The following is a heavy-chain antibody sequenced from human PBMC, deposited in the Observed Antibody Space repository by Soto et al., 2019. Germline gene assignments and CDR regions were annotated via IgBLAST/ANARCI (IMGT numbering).Heavy chain of an antibody. CDR3: AKVFGTDDAFDM. J-gene: IGHJ3*02. Sequence: EVQLLESGGGLVQPGGSLRLSCAASWFTFSNYAMSWVSQAPGKGLELGSAISGSGTSTYYADSVKGRFTISRDNSKKTLYLQMNSRRAEDTAVYYCAKVFGTDDAFDMWGQGTMVTVSS. V-gene: IGHV3-23*01. D-gene: IGHD1-1*01. CDR1: WFTFSNYA. CDR2: ISGSGTST.